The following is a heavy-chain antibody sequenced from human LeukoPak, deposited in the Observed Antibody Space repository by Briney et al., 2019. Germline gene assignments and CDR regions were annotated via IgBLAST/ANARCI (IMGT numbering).Heavy chain of an antibody. CDR1: GGSISSYY. D-gene: IGHD3-10*01. Sequence: ETLSLTCTVSGGSISSYYWSWVRQAPGKGLEWVGHIQSKPDGGTADYAAPVKGRFTISRDDSKNTLYLVINSLKTEDTAVYYCTTRGHLRGIDHWGQGTLVTVSS. CDR3: TTRGHLRGIDH. V-gene: IGHV3-15*01. CDR2: IQSKPDGGTA. J-gene: IGHJ4*02.